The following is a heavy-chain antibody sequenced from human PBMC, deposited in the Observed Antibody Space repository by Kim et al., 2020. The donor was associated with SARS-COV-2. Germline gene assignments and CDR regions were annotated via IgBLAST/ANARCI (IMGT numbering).Heavy chain of an antibody. CDR3: ARDLTTDDAFDI. CDR1: GFTFSSYA. Sequence: GGSLRLSCAASGFTFSSYAMHWVRQAPGKGLEWVAVISYDGSNKYYADYVKGRFTISRDNSKNTLYLQMNSLRAEDTAVYYCARDLTTDDAFDIWGQGTMVTVSS. D-gene: IGHD4-17*01. J-gene: IGHJ3*02. V-gene: IGHV3-30*04. CDR2: ISYDGSNK.